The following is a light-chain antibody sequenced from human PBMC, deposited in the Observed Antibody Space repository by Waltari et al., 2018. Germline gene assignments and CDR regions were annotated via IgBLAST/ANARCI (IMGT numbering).Light chain of an antibody. V-gene: IGLV2-14*01. Sequence: QSALTQPASVSGSPGQSITISCTGSSSDVGGYNYVSWYQHHPGKAPKLIIHDVTSRPSGVSTRFSGSKSGNTASLTISGLQAEDEADYYCSSYTNRYTWVFGGGTKLTVL. J-gene: IGLJ3*02. CDR3: SSYTNRYTWV. CDR1: SSDVGGYNY. CDR2: DVT.